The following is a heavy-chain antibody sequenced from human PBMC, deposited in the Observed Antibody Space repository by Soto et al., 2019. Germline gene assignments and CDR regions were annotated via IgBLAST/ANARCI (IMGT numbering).Heavy chain of an antibody. Sequence: GGSLRLSCAASGFTFSSYAMSWVRQAPGKGLEWVSAISGSGGSTYYADSVKGRFTISRDNSKNTLYLQMNSLRAEDTAVYYCAKGNRVVPAALYYFDYWGQGTLVTVSS. D-gene: IGHD2-2*01. V-gene: IGHV3-23*01. CDR1: GFTFSSYA. CDR2: ISGSGGST. J-gene: IGHJ4*02. CDR3: AKGNRVVPAALYYFDY.